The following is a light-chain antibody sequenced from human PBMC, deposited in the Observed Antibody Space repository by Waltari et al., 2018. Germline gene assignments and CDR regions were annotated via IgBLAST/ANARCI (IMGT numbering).Light chain of an antibody. CDR3: QQYNDWPFLT. J-gene: IGKJ4*01. CDR1: QSVSTS. V-gene: IGKV3-15*01. Sequence: EMVMTQSPDTLSVSPGERATLSCRASQSVSTSLAWYQQKPGQAPRLLIYAASTRATGIPARFTGSGSGTEFTLTITSLQSEDFAVYYCQQYNDWPFLTFGGGTKMEIK. CDR2: AAS.